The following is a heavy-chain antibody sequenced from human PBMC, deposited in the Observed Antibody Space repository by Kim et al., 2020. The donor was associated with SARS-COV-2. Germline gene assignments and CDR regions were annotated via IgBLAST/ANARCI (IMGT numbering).Heavy chain of an antibody. V-gene: IGHV3-9*01. Sequence: GGSLRLSCAASGFTFGDYAMHWVRQAPGKGLEWVSGISWNSGSIGYADSVKGRFTISRDNAKNSLYLQMNSLRAEDTALYYCAKDPSSSLYYFDYWGQGTLVTVSS. D-gene: IGHD6-13*01. J-gene: IGHJ4*02. CDR3: AKDPSSSLYYFDY. CDR1: GFTFGDYA. CDR2: ISWNSGSI.